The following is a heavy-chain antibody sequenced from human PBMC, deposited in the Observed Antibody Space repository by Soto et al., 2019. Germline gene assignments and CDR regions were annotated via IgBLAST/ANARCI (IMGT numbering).Heavy chain of an antibody. CDR3: ARKGIAARPDLDY. Sequence: APVKVSCKGSGYTFTSYYMHWLRQAPGQGLEWMGIINPSGGSTSYAQKFQGRVTMTRDTSTSTVYMELSSLRSEDTAVYYCARKGIAARPDLDYWGQGTLVTVSS. J-gene: IGHJ4*02. CDR1: GYTFTSYY. V-gene: IGHV1-46*01. D-gene: IGHD6-6*01. CDR2: INPSGGST.